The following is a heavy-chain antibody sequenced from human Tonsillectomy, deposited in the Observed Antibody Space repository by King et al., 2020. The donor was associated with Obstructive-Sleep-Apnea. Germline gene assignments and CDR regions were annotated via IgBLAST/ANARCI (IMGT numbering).Heavy chain of an antibody. CDR2: IHHSGSA. CDR1: GGSISSTNW. CDR3: ARVTWRPYYYGMDV. D-gene: IGHD5-24*01. Sequence: QLQESGPGLVKPSGTLSLTCAVSGGSISSTNWWSWVRQSPGKGLRWVGEIHHSGSANYNPSLKSRVTISVDKSKNQFSLKLSSVTAADTAVYYCARVTWRPYYYGMDVWGQGTTVTVSS. V-gene: IGHV4-4*02. J-gene: IGHJ6*02.